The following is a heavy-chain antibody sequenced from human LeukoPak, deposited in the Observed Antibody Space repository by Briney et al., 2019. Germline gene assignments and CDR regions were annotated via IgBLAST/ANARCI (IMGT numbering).Heavy chain of an antibody. J-gene: IGHJ4*02. Sequence: GGSLRLSCTGSGLTFNNAWMSWVRKAQGKGMEWVGRIKSKTDGGTTDYAAPVKGRFTISRDDSENTLYLQMNSLKSEDAAVYYCNTQLLYEHNFDYWGQGTLVTVSS. CDR3: NTQLLYEHNFDY. D-gene: IGHD2-2*02. CDR1: GLTFNNAW. CDR2: IKSKTDGGTT. V-gene: IGHV3-15*01.